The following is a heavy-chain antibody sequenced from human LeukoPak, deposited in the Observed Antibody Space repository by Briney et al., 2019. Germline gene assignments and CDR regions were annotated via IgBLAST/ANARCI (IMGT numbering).Heavy chain of an antibody. Sequence: GGSLRLSCAASGFTFSSYAMSWVRQAPGKGLEWVSTISGSGGYTYYADSVKGRFTISRDNSKNTLYLQMNSLRAEDTAVYYCAKDRGVYDSSGGLIDYWGQGTLVTVSS. CDR2: ISGSGGYT. CDR1: GFTFSSYA. V-gene: IGHV3-23*01. CDR3: AKDRGVYDSSGGLIDY. J-gene: IGHJ4*02. D-gene: IGHD3-22*01.